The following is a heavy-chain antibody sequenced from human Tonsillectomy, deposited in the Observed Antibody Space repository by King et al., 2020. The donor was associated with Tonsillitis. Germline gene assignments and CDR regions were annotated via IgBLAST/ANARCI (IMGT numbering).Heavy chain of an antibody. CDR1: GYTFTRFY. V-gene: IGHV1-46*01. J-gene: IGHJ4*02. CDR2: INPSDGSA. Sequence: VQLVESGAEVKKPGASVKVSCKASGYTFTRFYVHWVRQAPGQVLDWMGRINPSDGSASYALKFQGRVTMTRDTSTSTVYMELSSLRSDDTAVYYCSRGSIAADIDYWGQGALVTVSS. CDR3: SRGSIAADIDY. D-gene: IGHD6-13*01.